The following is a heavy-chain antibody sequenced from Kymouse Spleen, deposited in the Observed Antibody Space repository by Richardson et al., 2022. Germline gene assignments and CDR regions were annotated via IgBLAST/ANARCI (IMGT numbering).Heavy chain of an antibody. Sequence: EVQLVESGGGLVKPGGSLRLSCAASGFTFSNAWMSWVRQAPGKGLEWVGRIKSKTDGGTTDYAAPVKGRFTISRDDSKNTLYLQMNSLKTEDTAVYYCTTLAAAGTGWFDPWGQGTLVTVSS. J-gene: IGHJ5*02. CDR2: IKSKTDGGTT. D-gene: IGHD6-13*01. V-gene: IGHV3-15*01. CDR3: TTLAAAGTGWFDP. CDR1: GFTFSNAW.